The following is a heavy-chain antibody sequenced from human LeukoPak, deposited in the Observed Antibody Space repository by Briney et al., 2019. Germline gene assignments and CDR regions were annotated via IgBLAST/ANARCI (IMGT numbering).Heavy chain of an antibody. J-gene: IGHJ4*02. CDR3: MVAVYYDSSGYSPATFAGHDC. D-gene: IGHD3-22*01. Sequence: GGSLRLSCTTSGFSFGVYAMSWVRQAPGKGLEWVGFIRSKAYGGTADYAASVTGRFTISRDDSKSSVYLQMNSLKTEDTAIYYCMVAVYYDSSGYSPATFAGHDCWGLGTLVTVSS. V-gene: IGHV3-49*04. CDR2: IRSKAYGGTA. CDR1: GFSFGVYA.